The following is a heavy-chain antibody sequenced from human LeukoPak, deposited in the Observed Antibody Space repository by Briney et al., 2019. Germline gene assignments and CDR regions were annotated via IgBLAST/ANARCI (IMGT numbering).Heavy chain of an antibody. CDR2: INHSGYT. CDR1: GESSFSNYY. D-gene: IGHD3-22*01. Sequence: SETLSLTCAVYGESSFSNYYWSWIRQTPGGALEWIGEINHSGYTNYNPSLKSRVTLSIDTSKNQFSLRLNSVTAADTAVYYCSRQVVGTDDRGQGTLVTVSS. V-gene: IGHV4-34*01. J-gene: IGHJ4*02. CDR3: SRQVVGTDD.